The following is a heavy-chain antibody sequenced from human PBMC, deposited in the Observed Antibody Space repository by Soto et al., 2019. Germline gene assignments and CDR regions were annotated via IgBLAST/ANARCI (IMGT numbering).Heavy chain of an antibody. CDR2: TYYRSKWYY. D-gene: IGHD2-8*01. Sequence: SPSRSLIGGVSWSSVATNTATADSFRQSPSRGLEWLGRTYYRSKWYYDYAVSVKGRITISPDTSSNQFSLQLNSVTPDDTAVYYCARLIGNSWLDSWGQGTLVTVSS. CDR1: WSSVATNTAT. J-gene: IGHJ5*01. V-gene: IGHV6-1*01. CDR3: ARLIGNSWLDS.